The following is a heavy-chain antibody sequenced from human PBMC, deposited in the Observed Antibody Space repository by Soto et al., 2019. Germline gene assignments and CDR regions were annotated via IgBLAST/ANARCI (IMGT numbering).Heavy chain of an antibody. V-gene: IGHV3-30*18. CDR3: AKDRDNGYYHYGMDV. Sequence: QVQLVESGGGVVQPGRSLRLSCAASGFTFSSYGMHWVRQAPGKGLEWVTLISYDGSNKYYADSVKGRFTISRDNSKNTLYRQMNSLRGEDTAVYYCAKDRDNGYYHYGMDVWGQGTTVTVSS. D-gene: IGHD2-8*01. CDR2: ISYDGSNK. J-gene: IGHJ6*02. CDR1: GFTFSSYG.